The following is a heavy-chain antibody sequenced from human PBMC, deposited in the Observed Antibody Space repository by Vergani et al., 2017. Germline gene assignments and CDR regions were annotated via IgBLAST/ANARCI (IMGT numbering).Heavy chain of an antibody. V-gene: IGHV4-59*01. CDR3: ARASYYYDSSGYWGYYGMDV. Sequence: QVQLQESGPGLVKPSETLSLTCTVSGGSISSYYWSWIRQPPGKGLEWIGYIYYSGSTNYNPSLKSRVTISVDTSKNQFSLKLSSVTAADTAVYYCARASYYYDSSGYWGYYGMDVWGQGTTVTVSS. CDR1: GGSISSYY. CDR2: IYYSGST. J-gene: IGHJ6*02. D-gene: IGHD3-22*01.